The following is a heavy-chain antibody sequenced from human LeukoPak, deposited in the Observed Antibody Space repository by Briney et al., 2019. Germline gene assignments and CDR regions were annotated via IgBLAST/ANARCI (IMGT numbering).Heavy chain of an antibody. CDR3: ARDLSFGKLLADY. CDR2: INPNSGGT. Sequence: GASVKVSCKASGYTFTGYYMHWVRQAPGQGLEWMGWINPNSGGTNYAQKFQGRVTMTRDTSISTAYMELSRLRSDDTAVYYCARDLSFGKLLADYWGQGTLVTVSS. CDR1: GYTFTGYY. D-gene: IGHD3-10*01. J-gene: IGHJ4*02. V-gene: IGHV1-2*02.